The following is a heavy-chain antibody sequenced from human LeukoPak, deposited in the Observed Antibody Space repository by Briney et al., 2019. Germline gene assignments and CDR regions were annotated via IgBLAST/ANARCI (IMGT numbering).Heavy chain of an antibody. V-gene: IGHV3-33*01. J-gene: IGHJ4*02. CDR2: IWYDGSNK. CDR1: GFTFSSYG. D-gene: IGHD6-13*01. Sequence: GRSLRLSCAASGFTFSSYGMHWVRQAPGKGREWVAVIWYDGSNKYYADSGKGRFTISRDNSKNTLYLQMNSLRAEDTAVYYCARDRSSSWYSFSFYFDYWGQGTLVTVSS. CDR3: ARDRSSSWYSFSFYFDY.